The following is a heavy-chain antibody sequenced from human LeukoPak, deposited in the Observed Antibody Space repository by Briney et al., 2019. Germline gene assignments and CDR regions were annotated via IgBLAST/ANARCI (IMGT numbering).Heavy chain of an antibody. CDR3: ARAGTTAEYYFDY. D-gene: IGHD1-7*01. V-gene: IGHV1-46*01. CDR1: GYTFTSYY. CDR2: INPSGGST. Sequence: ASVKVSCKASGYTFTSYYMHWVRQAPGQGLEWMGIINPSGGSTSYAQKFQGRVTITTDESTSTAYMELSSLRSEDTAVYYCARAGTTAEYYFDYWGQGTLVTVSS. J-gene: IGHJ4*02.